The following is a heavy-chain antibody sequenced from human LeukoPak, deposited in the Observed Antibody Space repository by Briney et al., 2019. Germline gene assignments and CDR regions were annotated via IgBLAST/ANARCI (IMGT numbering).Heavy chain of an antibody. CDR2: ISSSGSTI. D-gene: IGHD1-20*01. V-gene: IGHV3-48*03. J-gene: IGHJ4*02. CDR3: ARDLNWNGDY. CDR1: GFTFSSYE. Sequence: GGSLRLSCAASGFTFSSYEMNWVRQAPGKGLEWVSYISSSGSTIYYADSVKGRFTISRDNSKNTLYLQMNSLRAEDTAVYYCARDLNWNGDYWGQGTLVTVSS.